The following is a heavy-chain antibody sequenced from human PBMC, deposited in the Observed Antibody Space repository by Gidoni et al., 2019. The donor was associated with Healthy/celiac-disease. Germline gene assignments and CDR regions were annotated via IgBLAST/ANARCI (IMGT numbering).Heavy chain of an antibody. V-gene: IGHV1-2*06. CDR1: GYTFTGYY. D-gene: IGHD6-6*01. J-gene: IGHJ4*02. CDR2: INPNSGGT. CDR3: ARSRDSAQLEAEGY. Sequence: QVQLVQSGAEVKKPGASVKVSCKASGYTFTGYYLHWVRQAPGQGLEWMGRINPNSGGTNYEQKFQGRVTMTRDTSISTAYMELSRLRSDDTAVYYCARSRDSAQLEAEGYWGQGTLVTVSS.